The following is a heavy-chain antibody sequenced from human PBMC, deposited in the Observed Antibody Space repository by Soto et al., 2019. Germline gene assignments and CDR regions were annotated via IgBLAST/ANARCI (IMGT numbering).Heavy chain of an antibody. V-gene: IGHV4-39*01. D-gene: IGHD2-21*02. CDR2: IYYSGST. Sequence: SETLSLTCTVTGDSINNRSYYWGWVRQPPGKGLEWIGSIYYSGSTYNNPSLKSRVSMSVDTSKNQFSLKLRSVTAADTALYYCARQRTSVVTQAYFDSWGQGSLVTVSS. J-gene: IGHJ4*02. CDR3: ARQRTSVVTQAYFDS. CDR1: GDSINNRSYY.